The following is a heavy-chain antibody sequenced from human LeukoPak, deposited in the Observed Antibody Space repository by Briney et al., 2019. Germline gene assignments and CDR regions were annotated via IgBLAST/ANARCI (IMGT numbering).Heavy chain of an antibody. CDR2: IKQDGSEK. V-gene: IGHV3-7*01. Sequence: GGSLRLSCAASGFTFSSYSMNWVRQAPGKGLEWVANIKQDGSEKYYVDSVKGRFTISRDNAKNSLYLQMNSLRAEDTAVYYCARDLAYYNSSGYYFYWGQGTLVTVSS. CDR3: ARDLAYYNSSGYYFY. J-gene: IGHJ4*02. D-gene: IGHD3-22*01. CDR1: GFTFSSYS.